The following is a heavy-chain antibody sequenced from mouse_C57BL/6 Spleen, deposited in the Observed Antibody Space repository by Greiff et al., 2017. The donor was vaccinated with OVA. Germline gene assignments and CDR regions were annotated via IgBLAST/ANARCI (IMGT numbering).Heavy chain of an antibody. D-gene: IGHD1-1*01. J-gene: IGHJ3*01. CDR1: GYTFPSYG. V-gene: IGHV1-81*01. Sequence: QVQLQQSGAELARPGASVKLSCKASGYTFPSYGISWVKQRTGQGLEWIGEIYPRSGTTSYNEKFKGKATLTADKSSSTAYMELRSLTSEDSAVYFCASLDYYGSSWWFAYWGQGTLVTVSA. CDR2: IYPRSGTT. CDR3: ASLDYYGSSWWFAY.